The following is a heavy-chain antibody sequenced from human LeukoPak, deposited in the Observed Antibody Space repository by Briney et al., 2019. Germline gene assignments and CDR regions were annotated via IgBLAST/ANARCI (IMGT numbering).Heavy chain of an antibody. CDR2: ISDSGYT. D-gene: IGHD1-26*01. V-gene: IGHV4-4*07. Sequence: QPSETLSLTCTVSGGSINGYYWNWIRQSAGKRLEWIGRISDSGYTNYNPSLQSRLTMSVDTSKNQFSLRVSSVTAADTAVYYCARGEPTCDYWGQGTLVTVSS. CDR3: ARGEPTCDY. CDR1: GGSINGYY. J-gene: IGHJ4*02.